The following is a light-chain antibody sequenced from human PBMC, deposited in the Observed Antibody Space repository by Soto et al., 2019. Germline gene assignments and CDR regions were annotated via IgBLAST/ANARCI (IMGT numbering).Light chain of an antibody. CDR3: SSYTSSSTRI. CDR1: SSDVGAYNY. CDR2: EVS. V-gene: IGLV2-14*01. Sequence: QSVLTQPASVSGSPGQSITFSCTGTSSDVGAYNYVSWYQQHPGKAPELMIYEVSNRPSGVSNRFSGSKSGNTASLTISGLQAEDEADYYCSSYTSSSTRIFGGGTKLTVL. J-gene: IGLJ2*01.